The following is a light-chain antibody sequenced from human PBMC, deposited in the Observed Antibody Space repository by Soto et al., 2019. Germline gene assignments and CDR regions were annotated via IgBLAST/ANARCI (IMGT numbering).Light chain of an antibody. CDR3: MQGPHWPRT. V-gene: IGKV2-30*01. J-gene: IGKJ1*01. Sequence: DVVMTQSPLSLPVTLGQPASISCRSSQSLVYSDGNTYLNWFQQRPGQSPRRLIYKVSNRDSGVPDRFSGSGLGTDFTLKITRVAAAAVRLYYCMQGPHWPRTFGQGTKVDIK. CDR1: QSLVYSDGNTY. CDR2: KVS.